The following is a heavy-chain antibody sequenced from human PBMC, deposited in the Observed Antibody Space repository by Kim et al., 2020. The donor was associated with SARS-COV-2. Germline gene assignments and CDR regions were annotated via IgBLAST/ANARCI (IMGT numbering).Heavy chain of an antibody. CDR3: ARGPDHYYDSSGSTGMDAFDI. V-gene: IGHV4-31*03. J-gene: IGHJ3*02. CDR2: IYYSGST. CDR1: GGSISSGGYY. D-gene: IGHD3-22*01. Sequence: SETLSLTCTVSGGSISSGGYYWSWIRQHPGKGLEWIGYIYYSGSTYYNPSLKSRVTISVDTSKNQFSLKLSSVTAADTAVYYCARGPDHYYDSSGSTGMDAFDICGQGTMVTVSS.